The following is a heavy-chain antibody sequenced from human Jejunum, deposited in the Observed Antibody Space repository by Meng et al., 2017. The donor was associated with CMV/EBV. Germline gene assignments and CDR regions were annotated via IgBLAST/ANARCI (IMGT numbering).Heavy chain of an antibody. Sequence: SGLTFSSYGFAWVRQAPGKGLEWVAFIPNDESDKYYADSVKGRFTISRDNAKNSLYLQMDSLRVEDTAVYYCANQMPWNYYHGMNLWGQGTTVTVSS. V-gene: IGHV3-30*02. J-gene: IGHJ6*02. CDR3: ANQMPWNYYHGMNL. CDR1: GLTFSSYG. D-gene: IGHD1-7*01. CDR2: IPNDESDK.